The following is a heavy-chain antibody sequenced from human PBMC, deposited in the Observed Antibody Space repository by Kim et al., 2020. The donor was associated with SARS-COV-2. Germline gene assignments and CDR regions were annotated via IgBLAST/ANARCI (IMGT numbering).Heavy chain of an antibody. Sequence: SETLSLTCAVYGGSFSGYYWSWIRQPPGKGLEWIGEINHSGTTNYNPSLKSRVTISLDTSKNQFSLKLSSVTAADTAVYYCARAKGRGLRYFDWLGYFDYWGQGTLVTVSS. J-gene: IGHJ4*02. V-gene: IGHV4-34*01. CDR3: ARAKGRGLRYFDWLGYFDY. CDR2: INHSGTT. CDR1: GGSFSGYY. D-gene: IGHD3-9*01.